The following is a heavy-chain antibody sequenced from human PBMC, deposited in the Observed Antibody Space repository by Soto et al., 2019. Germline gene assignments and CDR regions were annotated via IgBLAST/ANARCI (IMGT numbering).Heavy chain of an antibody. CDR3: ARGGSLYWYFDL. V-gene: IGHV1-3*01. CDR2: INAGNGNT. CDR1: GYTFTSYA. D-gene: IGHD1-26*01. J-gene: IGHJ2*01. Sequence: QVQLVQSGAEVKKPGASVKVSCKASGYTFTSYAMHWVRQAPGQGLEWMGWINAGNGNTKYSQKFQGTVTITRDTSASTAYMELSSLRSEDTAVYYCARGGSLYWYFDLWGRGTLVTVSS.